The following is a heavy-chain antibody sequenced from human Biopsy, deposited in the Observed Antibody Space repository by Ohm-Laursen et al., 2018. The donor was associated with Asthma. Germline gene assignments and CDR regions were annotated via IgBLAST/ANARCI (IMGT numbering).Heavy chain of an antibody. CDR2: ISGSGGST. CDR1: GFTFSSYA. Sequence: GSLRLSCTASGFTFSSYAMSWVRQAPGKGLEWVSAISGSGGSTYYADSVKGRFTISRDNSKNTLYLQMNSLRAEDPAVYYCAKGYYYDSSGFDYWGQGTLVTVSS. D-gene: IGHD3-22*01. V-gene: IGHV3-23*01. CDR3: AKGYYYDSSGFDY. J-gene: IGHJ4*02.